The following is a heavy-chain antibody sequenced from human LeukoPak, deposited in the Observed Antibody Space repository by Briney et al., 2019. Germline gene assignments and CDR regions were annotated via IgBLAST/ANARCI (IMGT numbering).Heavy chain of an antibody. J-gene: IGHJ4*02. CDR1: GFTFSSYA. V-gene: IGHV3-30-3*01. CDR2: ISYDGSNK. CDR3: ARDNVVVVAATRHLDY. Sequence: PGGSLRLSCAASGFTFSSYAMHWVRQAPGKGLEWVAVISYDGSNKYYADSVKGRFTISRDNSKNTLYLQMNSLRAEDTAVYYCARDNVVVVAATRHLDYWGQGTLVTVSS. D-gene: IGHD2-15*01.